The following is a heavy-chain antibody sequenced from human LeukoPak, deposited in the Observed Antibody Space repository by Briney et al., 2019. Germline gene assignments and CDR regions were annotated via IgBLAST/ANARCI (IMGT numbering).Heavy chain of an antibody. CDR3: ARDGRRIAAAANHFDY. Sequence: ASVTVSCKASGYTFTSYYMHWVRQAPGQGLEWMGIINPSGGSTSYAQKFQGRVTMTRETSTSTVYMELSSLRAEDTAVYYCARDGRRIAAAANHFDYWGQGTLVTVSS. CDR2: INPSGGST. V-gene: IGHV1-46*01. J-gene: IGHJ4*02. D-gene: IGHD6-13*01. CDR1: GYTFTSYY.